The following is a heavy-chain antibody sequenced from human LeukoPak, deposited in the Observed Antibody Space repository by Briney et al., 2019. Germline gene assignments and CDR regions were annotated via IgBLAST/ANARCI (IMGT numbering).Heavy chain of an antibody. D-gene: IGHD3-16*01. CDR3: TRERRGSYYAFES. CDR1: GFSVSDYS. V-gene: IGHV3-11*05. CDR2: VMSGRGST. J-gene: IGHJ4*02. Sequence: GGSLRLSCAVSGFSVSDYSISWIRQFPGKGPEWISYVMSGRGSTNYADSVKGRFTISRDNAKNSVALQLDGLRAEDTADYFCTRERRGSYYAFESWGQGTLVTVSS.